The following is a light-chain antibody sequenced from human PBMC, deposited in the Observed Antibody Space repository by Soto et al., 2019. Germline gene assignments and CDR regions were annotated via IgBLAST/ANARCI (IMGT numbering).Light chain of an antibody. Sequence: PGDRATLSCRASQRVSSSYLAWYQQKPGQAPRLLIYGASSRATGIPDRFSGSGSGTDFTLTISRLEPEDFAVYYCQQYGSSPPTLTFGGGTKVEIK. CDR2: GAS. CDR1: QRVSSSY. V-gene: IGKV3-20*01. J-gene: IGKJ4*01. CDR3: QQYGSSPPTLT.